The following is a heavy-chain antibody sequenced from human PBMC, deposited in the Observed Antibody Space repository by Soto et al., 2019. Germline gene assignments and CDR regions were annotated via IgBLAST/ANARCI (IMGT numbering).Heavy chain of an antibody. CDR1: VFTFSSYA. D-gene: IGHD6-6*01. V-gene: IGHV3-30-3*01. Sequence: PGGSLRLSCAASVFTFSSYAMHWVRQAPGKGLEWVAVISYDGSNKYYADSVKGRFTISRDNSKNTLYLQMNSLRAEDTAVYYCANALYSSSSTPKNWFDPLGQGTLVTVSS. CDR3: ANALYSSSSTPKNWFDP. CDR2: ISYDGSNK. J-gene: IGHJ5*02.